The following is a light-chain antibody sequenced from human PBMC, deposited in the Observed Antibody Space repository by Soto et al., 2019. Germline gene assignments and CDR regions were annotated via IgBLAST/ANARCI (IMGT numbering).Light chain of an antibody. Sequence: EIVMTQSPATLSGSPGERATLSCRASQSVSSNLAWYQQKPGQAPRLLIYGASTRVTAIPGRFSGSGSGTEFTLTISSLQSEDSAVYYCQQYNNWPLTFGGGTKVEIK. J-gene: IGKJ4*01. V-gene: IGKV3-15*01. CDR2: GAS. CDR1: QSVSSN. CDR3: QQYNNWPLT.